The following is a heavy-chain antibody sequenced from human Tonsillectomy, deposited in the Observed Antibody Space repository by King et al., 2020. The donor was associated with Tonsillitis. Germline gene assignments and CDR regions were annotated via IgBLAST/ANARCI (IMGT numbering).Heavy chain of an antibody. CDR2: IWYDGSNK. CDR1: GFTFSSYG. D-gene: IGHD4-17*01. V-gene: IGHV3-33*08. J-gene: IGHJ4*02. CDR3: ARGAHDYGDYGYYFDY. Sequence: QLVQSGGGVVQPGRSLRLSCAASGFTFSSYGMHWVRQAPGKGLEWVAVIWYDGSNKYYADSVKGRFTISRDNSKNTLYLQMNSLRAEDTAVYYCARGAHDYGDYGYYFDYWGQGTLVTVSS.